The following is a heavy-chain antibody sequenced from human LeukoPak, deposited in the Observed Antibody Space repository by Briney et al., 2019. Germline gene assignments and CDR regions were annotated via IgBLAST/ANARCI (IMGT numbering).Heavy chain of an antibody. CDR2: IIPILGIA. Sequence: ASVKVSCKASGGTFSSYAISWVRQAPGQGLEWMGRIIPILGIANYAQKFQGRVTITADKSTSTAYMELSSLRSEDTAVYYCARDPHYYGSGSYYREGYFDYWGQGTLVTVSS. V-gene: IGHV1-69*04. CDR3: ARDPHYYGSGSYYREGYFDY. D-gene: IGHD3-10*01. J-gene: IGHJ4*02. CDR1: GGTFSSYA.